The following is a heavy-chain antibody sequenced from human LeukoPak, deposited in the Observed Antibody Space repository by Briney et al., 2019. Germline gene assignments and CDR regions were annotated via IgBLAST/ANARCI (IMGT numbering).Heavy chain of an antibody. CDR3: AREYRATYYYDSSGYYFFDY. CDR1: GGTFSSYA. J-gene: IGHJ4*02. Sequence: ASVKVSCKASGGTFSSYAISWVRQAPGQGLEWMGGIIPIFGTANYAQKFRGRVTITADESTSTAYMELSSLRSEDTAVYYCAREYRATYYYDSSGYYFFDYWGPGTLVTVSS. D-gene: IGHD3-22*01. CDR2: IIPIFGTA. V-gene: IGHV1-69*13.